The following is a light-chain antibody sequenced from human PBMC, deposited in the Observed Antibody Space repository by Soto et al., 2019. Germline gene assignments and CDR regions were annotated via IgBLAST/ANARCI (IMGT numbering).Light chain of an antibody. CDR2: GAS. V-gene: IGKV3-20*01. CDR3: QQYGRS. Sequence: VLTQSPVTLSLSPGDRVTLSCRASQRISSSYLAWYQHKPGQSPRLLIYGASNRAVGIPGRFSGSGSGTDFTLIINRLEPEDFAVYYCQQYGRSFGQGTRLEIK. J-gene: IGKJ5*01. CDR1: QRISSSY.